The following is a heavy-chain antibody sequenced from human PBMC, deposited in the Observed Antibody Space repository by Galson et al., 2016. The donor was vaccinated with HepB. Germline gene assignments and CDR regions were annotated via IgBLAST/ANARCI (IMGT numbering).Heavy chain of an antibody. CDR3: ASEGRTYHSPY. CDR2: ISTGSNTI. Sequence: LRLSCAASGFTFSTYTMNWVRQAPGKGLEWISYISTGSNTIYYAGSVKGRFTISRDNSINSLYLQMNSLRDDDTAVYYCASEGRTYHSPYWGQGALVTVSS. D-gene: IGHD3-16*02. V-gene: IGHV3-48*02. J-gene: IGHJ4*02. CDR1: GFTFSTYT.